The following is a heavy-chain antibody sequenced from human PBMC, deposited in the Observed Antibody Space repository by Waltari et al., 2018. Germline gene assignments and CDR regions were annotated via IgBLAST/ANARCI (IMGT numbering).Heavy chain of an antibody. CDR2: ISSSSSYI. Sequence: VQLVESGGGLVKPGGSLRLSCAASGFTFSSYRMNWVRQAPGKGLEWVSSISSSSSYIYYADSVKGRFTISRDNAKNSLYLQMNSLRAEDTAVYYCAVYSSSWKNSWPYFDYWGQGTLVTVSS. V-gene: IGHV3-21*01. CDR1: GFTFSSYR. CDR3: AVYSSSWKNSWPYFDY. J-gene: IGHJ4*02. D-gene: IGHD6-13*01.